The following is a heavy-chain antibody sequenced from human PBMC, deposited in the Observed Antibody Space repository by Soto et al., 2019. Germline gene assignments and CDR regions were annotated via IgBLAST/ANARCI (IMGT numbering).Heavy chain of an antibody. V-gene: IGHV4-34*01. CDR3: ARAHDFWGGRQQPIDS. CDR1: GLSFGGFY. CDR2: INHVGIT. J-gene: IGHJ4*02. Sequence: HSATLSLRSAVSGLSFGGFYWTLLRPSQGKGLEWLGDINHVGITNYNPSLKSRVSIPVDTSKSQFSLKLSSVTAADTAVYYCARAHDFWGGRQQPIDSWGQGTLVT. D-gene: IGHD3-3*01.